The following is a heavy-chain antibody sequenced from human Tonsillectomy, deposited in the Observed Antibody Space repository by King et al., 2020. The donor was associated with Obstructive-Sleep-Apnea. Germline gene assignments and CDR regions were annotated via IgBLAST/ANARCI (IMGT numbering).Heavy chain of an antibody. J-gene: IGHJ4*02. Sequence: QLVQSGGGVVQPGRSLRLSCAASGFTFSSYAMHWVRQAPGKGLEGVAVISYDRSNKYYADSVKGRFTTSRDNSKNTLYLQMNSLRAEDTAVYYCARDGGYSGYDQGDYWGQGTLVTVSS. CDR1: GFTFSSYA. CDR3: ARDGGYSGYDQGDY. D-gene: IGHD5-12*01. V-gene: IGHV3-30*04. CDR2: ISYDRSNK.